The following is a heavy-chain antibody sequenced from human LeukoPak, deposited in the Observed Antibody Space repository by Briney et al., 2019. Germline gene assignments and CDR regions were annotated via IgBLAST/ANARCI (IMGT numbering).Heavy chain of an antibody. J-gene: IGHJ5*02. CDR2: IYYSGST. Sequence: SETLSLTCSVSGGSISLSYYYWGWIRQPPGKGLEWIGYIYYSGSTNYNPSLKSRVTISVDTSKNQFSLKLSSVTAADTAVYYCARWGINPKRDWFDPWGQGTLVTVSS. CDR3: ARWGINPKRDWFDP. V-gene: IGHV4-61*05. CDR1: GGSISLSYYY. D-gene: IGHD1-14*01.